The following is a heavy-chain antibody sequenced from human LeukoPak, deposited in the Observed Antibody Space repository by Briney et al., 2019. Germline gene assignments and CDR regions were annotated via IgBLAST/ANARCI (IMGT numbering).Heavy chain of an antibody. V-gene: IGHV1-69*13. CDR2: IIPIFGTA. CDR1: GGTFSSYG. CDR3: ARLDEYSSSSRYYGMDV. D-gene: IGHD6-6*01. Sequence: WASVKVSCKASGGTFSSYGISWVRQAPGQGLEWMGGIIPIFGTANYAQKFQGRFTITADESTSTAYMELSSLRSEDTAVYYCARLDEYSSSSRYYGMDVWGQGTTVTVSS. J-gene: IGHJ6*02.